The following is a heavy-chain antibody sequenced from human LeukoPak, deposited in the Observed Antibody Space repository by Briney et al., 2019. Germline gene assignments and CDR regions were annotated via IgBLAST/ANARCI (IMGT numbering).Heavy chain of an antibody. Sequence: GGSLRLSCAASGFTFHDYAMNWVRQAPGKGPEWISYITSSSSTLYYADSVNGRFTISRDNAKNSLYLQMNGLRVEDTAVYYCARDSASPPVTFDYWGLGTLVTVSS. D-gene: IGHD4-17*01. CDR3: ARDSASPPVTFDY. V-gene: IGHV3-48*01. J-gene: IGHJ4*02. CDR1: GFTFHDYA. CDR2: ITSSSSTL.